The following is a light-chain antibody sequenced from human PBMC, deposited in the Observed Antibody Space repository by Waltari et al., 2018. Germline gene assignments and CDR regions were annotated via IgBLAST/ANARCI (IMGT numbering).Light chain of an antibody. CDR1: SSDVSNYKY. J-gene: IGLJ1*01. CDR2: DVS. V-gene: IGLV2-14*03. Sequence: QSALTQPASVSGSPGQSITISCTGTSSDVSNYKYVSWYQHHPGKAPKVMIYDVSQRPSGVSHPCSGPKSGNTASLTISGLQAEDEADYYCSSYTSSTTPLYVFGTGTKVTVL. CDR3: SSYTSSTTPLYV.